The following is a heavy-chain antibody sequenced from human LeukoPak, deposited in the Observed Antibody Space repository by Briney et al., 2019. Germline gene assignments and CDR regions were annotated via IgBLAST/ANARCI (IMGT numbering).Heavy chain of an antibody. V-gene: IGHV4-31*03. CDR2: IYYSGST. CDR1: GGSISSGGYY. CDR3: ARQILDCSGGSCSASCFDY. J-gene: IGHJ4*02. D-gene: IGHD2-15*01. Sequence: SETLSLTCTVSGGSISSGGYYWSWVRQHPGKGLEWIGYIYYSGSTYYNPYLKSRVTISVDTTKNQCSLKLSSVTAADTAVYCWARQILDCSGGSCSASCFDYWGQGTLVTVSS.